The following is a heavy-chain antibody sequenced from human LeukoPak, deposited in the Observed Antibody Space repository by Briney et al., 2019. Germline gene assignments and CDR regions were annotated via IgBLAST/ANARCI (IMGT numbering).Heavy chain of an antibody. CDR3: TRDLMDYDVSTGLHHYYMDV. V-gene: IGHV3-74*01. CDR2: INTDGSST. J-gene: IGHJ6*02. D-gene: IGHD3-9*01. CDR1: GFTFSSYW. Sequence: GGSLRLSCAASGFTFSSYWMHWVRQAPGKGLVWVSRINTDGSSTTYADSVKGRFTISRDNAKNTLYLQMNTLRVEDTAVYYCTRDLMDYDVSTGLHHYYMDVWGQGTTVTVSS.